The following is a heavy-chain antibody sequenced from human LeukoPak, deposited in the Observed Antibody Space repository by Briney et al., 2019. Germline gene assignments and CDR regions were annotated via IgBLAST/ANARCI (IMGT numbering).Heavy chain of an antibody. Sequence: ASVKVSCKASGYTFPGYYMHWVRQAPGQGLEWMGWINPNSGGTNYAQKFQGRVTMTRDKTSSTAYMELSGLRSDDTAVYYCAREEVPAAIHHYYYYMDVWGKGTTVTVSS. V-gene: IGHV1-2*02. D-gene: IGHD2-2*02. CDR1: GYTFPGYY. CDR3: AREEVPAAIHHYYYYMDV. CDR2: INPNSGGT. J-gene: IGHJ6*03.